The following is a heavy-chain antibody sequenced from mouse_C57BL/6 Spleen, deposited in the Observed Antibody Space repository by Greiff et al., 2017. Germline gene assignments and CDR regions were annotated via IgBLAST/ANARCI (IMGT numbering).Heavy chain of an antibody. CDR1: GYTFTSYW. J-gene: IGHJ4*01. CDR2: IHPSDGDT. CDR3: AIIYSRGAMDY. V-gene: IGHV1-74*01. D-gene: IGHD1-1*01. Sequence: QVQLQQPGAELVKPGASVKVSCKASGYTFTSYWMHWVKQRPGQGLEWIGRIHPSDGDTNYNQKFKGKATLTVDKSSSTAYMQLSSLTSEDSAVYYCAIIYSRGAMDYWGQGTSVTVSS.